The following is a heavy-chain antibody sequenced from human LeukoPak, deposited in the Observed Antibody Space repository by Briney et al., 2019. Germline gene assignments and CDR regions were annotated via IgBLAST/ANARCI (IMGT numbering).Heavy chain of an antibody. D-gene: IGHD7-27*01. CDR2: ISSSGSTI. CDR1: GFTFSSYE. V-gene: IGHV3-48*03. J-gene: IGHJ4*02. CDR3: ARGTNWATFGY. Sequence: PGGSLRLSCAASGFTFSSYEMNWVRQAPGKGLEWVSYISSSGSTIYYADSVKGRFTISRDNAKNSLYLQMNSLRAEDTAVYYCARGTNWATFGYWGQGTLVTVSS.